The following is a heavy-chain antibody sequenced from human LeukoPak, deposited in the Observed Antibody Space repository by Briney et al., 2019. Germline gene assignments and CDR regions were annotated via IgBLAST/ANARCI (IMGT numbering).Heavy chain of an antibody. CDR3: TAGTGRSDFDY. CDR1: GFTFSNAW. Sequence: PGGSLRLSCAASGFTFSNAWMSWVRQAPGRGLEWVGRIKRKGDDGTIDYAAPVKGRLSISRDDSKHTLYLQMNSLKSEDTAVYYCTAGTGRSDFDYWGQGTLVTVSS. CDR2: IKRKGDDGTI. J-gene: IGHJ4*02. V-gene: IGHV3-15*01. D-gene: IGHD3/OR15-3a*01.